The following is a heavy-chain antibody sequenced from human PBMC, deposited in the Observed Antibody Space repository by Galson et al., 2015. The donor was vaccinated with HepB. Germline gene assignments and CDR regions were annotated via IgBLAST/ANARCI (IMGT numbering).Heavy chain of an antibody. CDR2: DSFNGEST. CDR1: GYPFTKYH. J-gene: IGHJ4*02. Sequence: SVKVSCKASGYPFTKYHVHWVRQAPGQGLEWIGIDSFNGESTKYAQKFQGRLTMTRDTPTNTVNMELRSLTSEDTAIYFCARDISDWSLDYWVQGTLVTVSS. V-gene: IGHV1-46*01. D-gene: IGHD3-9*01. CDR3: ARDISDWSLDY.